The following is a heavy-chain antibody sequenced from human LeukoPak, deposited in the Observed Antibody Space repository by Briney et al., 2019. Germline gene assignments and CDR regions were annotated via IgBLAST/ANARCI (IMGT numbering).Heavy chain of an antibody. CDR1: GYLFTVYY. J-gene: IGHJ1*01. CDR3: ARTLGYCGRDCHDLGFQY. V-gene: IGHV1-2*02. CDR2: LNSESGDT. D-gene: IGHD2-21*02. Sequence: VSVKVSCKASGYLFTVYYPHWVRRAPGRGLEWMGWLNSESGDTNYEQKFQGRVAMTRDTSTSTAYMELSRMTSDDTAVYYCARTLGYCGRDCHDLGFQYWGQGTLVIVSS.